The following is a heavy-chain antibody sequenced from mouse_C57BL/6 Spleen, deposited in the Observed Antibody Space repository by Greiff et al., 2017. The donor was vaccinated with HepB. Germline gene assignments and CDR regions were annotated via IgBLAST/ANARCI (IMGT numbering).Heavy chain of an antibody. CDR2: IRNKVNGYTT. J-gene: IGHJ4*01. Sequence: EVKLVESGGGLVQPGGSLSLSCAASGFTFTDYYMSWVRQPPGKALEWLGFIRNKVNGYTTEYSVSVKGRFTISRDNSQSDLYLQMNALRDEGSATYYCARSTVVAGDYYAMDCWGKGTSVTVSS. CDR1: GFTFTDYY. D-gene: IGHD1-1*01. V-gene: IGHV7-3*01. CDR3: ARSTVVAGDYYAMDC.